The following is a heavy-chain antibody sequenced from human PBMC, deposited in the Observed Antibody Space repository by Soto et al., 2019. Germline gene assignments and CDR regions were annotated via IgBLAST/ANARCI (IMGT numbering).Heavy chain of an antibody. D-gene: IGHD5-18*01. J-gene: IGHJ4*02. V-gene: IGHV4-31*03. CDR2: IYYSGST. Sequence: PSETLSLTCSVSGESIGRGGHYWNWSRQRPEKGLEWIGYIYYSGSTYYNPSLKSRVTVSVDTSKNQFSLKLYSVTAADTAVYYCARDWYRDGYNAGYHDYWGQGTQVTVSS. CDR1: GESIGRGGHY. CDR3: ARDWYRDGYNAGYHDY.